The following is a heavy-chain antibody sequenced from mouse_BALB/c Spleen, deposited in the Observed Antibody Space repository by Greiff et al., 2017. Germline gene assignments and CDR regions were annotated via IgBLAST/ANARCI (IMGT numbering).Heavy chain of an antibody. CDR2: IYPGGGYT. V-gene: IGHV1-63*02. CDR3: ARCDNYVSYAMDY. Sequence: QVQLQQSGAELVRPGTSVKISCKASGYTFTNYWLGWVKQRPGHGLEWIGDIYPGGGYTNYNEKFKGKATLTADTSSSTAYMQLSSLTSEDSAVYFCARCDNYVSYAMDYWGQGTSVTVSS. D-gene: IGHD1-3*01. J-gene: IGHJ4*01. CDR1: GYTFTNYW.